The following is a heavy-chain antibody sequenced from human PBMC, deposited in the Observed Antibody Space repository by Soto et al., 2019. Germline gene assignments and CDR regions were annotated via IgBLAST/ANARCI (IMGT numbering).Heavy chain of an antibody. CDR3: ARDAMYYDILTGYSNPVVWFDP. CDR1: GGTFSSYA. D-gene: IGHD3-9*01. CDR2: IIPIFGTA. Sequence: SVKVSCKASGGTFSSYAISWVRQAPGQGLEWMGGIIPIFGTANYAQKFQGRVTITADTSTSTAYMELSSLRSDDTAVYYCARDAMYYDILTGYSNPVVWFDPWGQGTLVTVSS. V-gene: IGHV1-69*06. J-gene: IGHJ5*02.